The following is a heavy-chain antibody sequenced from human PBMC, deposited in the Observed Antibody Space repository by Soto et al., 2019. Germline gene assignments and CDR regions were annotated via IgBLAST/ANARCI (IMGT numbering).Heavy chain of an antibody. CDR3: ITSVRDTCLDY. J-gene: IGHJ4*02. Sequence: PEGSLRLSCVASGLTFSGSAMHWVRQASGKGLEWVGRIRNKANNYATAFGASVQGRFTISRDDSKNTAYLQMNSLKIEDTAIYYCITSVRDTCLDYWGQGSLATVSP. CDR2: IRNKANNYAT. CDR1: GLTFSGSA. V-gene: IGHV3-73*01. D-gene: IGHD2-2*02.